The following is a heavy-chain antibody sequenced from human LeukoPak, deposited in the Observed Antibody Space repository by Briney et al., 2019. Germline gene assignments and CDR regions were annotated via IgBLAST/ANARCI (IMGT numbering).Heavy chain of an antibody. CDR1: GGSFSGYY. J-gene: IGHJ4*02. CDR3: ARHGRNSGAPNY. D-gene: IGHD6-19*01. CDR2: INHSGST. V-gene: IGHV4-34*01. Sequence: PSETLSLTCAVYGGSFSGYYWSWIRQPPGKGLEWIGEINHSGSTNYNPSLKSRVTISVDTSKNQYSLNLTSVTAADTAMYYCARHGRNSGAPNYWGQGTLVTVSS.